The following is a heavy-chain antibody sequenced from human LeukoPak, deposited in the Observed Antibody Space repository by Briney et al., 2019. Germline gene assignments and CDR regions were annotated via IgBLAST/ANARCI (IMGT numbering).Heavy chain of an antibody. J-gene: IGHJ6*03. D-gene: IGHD3-9*01. CDR3: ARECEYILTGYYMDV. CDR1: GFTFSSYW. Sequence: GGSLRLSCAASGFTFSSYWMSWVRQAPGKGLEWVANIKQDGSEKYYVDSVKGRFTISRDNAKNSLYLQMNSLRAEDTAVYYCARECEYILTGYYMDVWGKGTTVTVSS. V-gene: IGHV3-7*01. CDR2: IKQDGSEK.